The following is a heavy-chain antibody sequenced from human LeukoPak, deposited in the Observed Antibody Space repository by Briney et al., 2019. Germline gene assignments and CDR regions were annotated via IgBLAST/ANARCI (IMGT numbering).Heavy chain of an antibody. CDR3: ARSANTAMVEVCYFDY. CDR1: GGTFSSYA. J-gene: IGHJ4*02. Sequence: SVKVSCEASGGTFSSYAISWVRQAPGQGLEWMGGIIPIFGTANYAQKFQGRVTITADESTSTAYMELSSLRSEDTAVYYCARSANTAMVEVCYFDYWGQGALVTVSS. D-gene: IGHD5-18*01. CDR2: IIPIFGTA. V-gene: IGHV1-69*13.